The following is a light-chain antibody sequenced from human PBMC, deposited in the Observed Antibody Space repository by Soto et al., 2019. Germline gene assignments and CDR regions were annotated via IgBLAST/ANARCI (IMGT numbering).Light chain of an antibody. V-gene: IGKV3-20*01. CDR3: XXXGSSPRFT. CDR1: QSVSSSY. J-gene: IGKJ3*01. CDR2: GAS. Sequence: EIVLTQSPGTLSLSPGERATLSCRASQSVSSSYLAWYQQKPGQAPRLLIYGASSRATGIPDRFSGSGSGTDFTLTISRLEPEDFAXXYXXXXGSSPRFTFGPGTKVDIK.